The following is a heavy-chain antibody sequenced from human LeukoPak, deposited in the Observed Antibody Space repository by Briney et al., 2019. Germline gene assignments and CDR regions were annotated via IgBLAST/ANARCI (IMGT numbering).Heavy chain of an antibody. V-gene: IGHV3-23*01. CDR3: AKEGGTGTRFDY. D-gene: IGHD1-7*01. Sequence: GGSLRLSCAASGFTSSSSAMSWVRQAPGEGLYWVSAISGSGTGTYYADSVKGRFTISRDNSKNTLYLQMNSLRAEDTAVYYCAKEGGTGTRFDYWGQGTLVTVSS. CDR2: ISGSGTGT. J-gene: IGHJ4*02. CDR1: GFTSSSSA.